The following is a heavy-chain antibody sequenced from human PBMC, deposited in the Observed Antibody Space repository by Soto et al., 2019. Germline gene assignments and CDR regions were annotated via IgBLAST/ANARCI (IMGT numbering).Heavy chain of an antibody. CDR1: GFTVSSNY. D-gene: IGHD3-16*02. J-gene: IGHJ4*02. CDR2: IYSGGST. CDR3: ARGGSNLSFDY. Sequence: GGSLRLSCAASGFTVSSNYMSWVRQAPGKGLAWVSVIYSGGSTYYADSVKGRFTISRDNSKNTLYLQMNSLRAEDTAVYDCARGGSNLSFDYWGQGTLVTVSS. V-gene: IGHV3-53*01.